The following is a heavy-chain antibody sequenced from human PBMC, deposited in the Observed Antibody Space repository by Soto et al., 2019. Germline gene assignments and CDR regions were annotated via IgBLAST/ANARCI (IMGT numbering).Heavy chain of an antibody. J-gene: IGHJ5*02. CDR1: GFTFSSYG. Sequence: PGGSLRLSCAASGFTFSSYGMHWVRQAPGKGLEWVAVISYDGSNKYYADSVKGRFTISRDNSKNTLYLQMNSLRAEDTAVYYCAKDRVDIVVVPAGENSDWFDPWGHGTLVTVSS. D-gene: IGHD2-2*01. CDR2: ISYDGSNK. V-gene: IGHV3-30*18. CDR3: AKDRVDIVVVPAGENSDWFDP.